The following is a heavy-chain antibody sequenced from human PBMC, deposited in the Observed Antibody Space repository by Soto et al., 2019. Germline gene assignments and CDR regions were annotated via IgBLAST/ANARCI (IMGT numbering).Heavy chain of an antibody. V-gene: IGHV3-23*05. CDR2: IDSSGGYT. D-gene: IGHD2-21*01. Sequence: EAQLLESGGGLAQPGGSLRLSCAASGFTFSSYAMNWVRQAPGKGLEWVSSIDSSGGYTYYADSVKGRFTISRDNSKNTLTLQINSLNADDTAVYYCATVAPMARRYWGQGTLVIVSS. CDR3: ATVAPMARRY. CDR1: GFTFSSYA. J-gene: IGHJ4*02.